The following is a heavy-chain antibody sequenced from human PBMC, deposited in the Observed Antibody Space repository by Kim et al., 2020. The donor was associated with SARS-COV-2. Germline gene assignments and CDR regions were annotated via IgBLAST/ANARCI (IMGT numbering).Heavy chain of an antibody. Sequence: GGSLRLSCAASGFTFSSYAMHWVRQAPGKGLEWVAVISYDGSNKYYADPVKGRFTISRDNSKNTLYLQMNSLRAEDTAVYYCARGSQQWLVRGAFDIWGQGTMVTVSS. D-gene: IGHD6-19*01. CDR2: ISYDGSNK. V-gene: IGHV3-30-3*01. J-gene: IGHJ3*02. CDR1: GFTFSSYA. CDR3: ARGSQQWLVRGAFDI.